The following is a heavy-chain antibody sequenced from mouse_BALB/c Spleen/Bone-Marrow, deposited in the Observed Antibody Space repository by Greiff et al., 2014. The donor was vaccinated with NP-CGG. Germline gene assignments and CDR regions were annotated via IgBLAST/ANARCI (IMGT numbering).Heavy chain of an antibody. V-gene: IGHV1-14*01. CDR1: GYTFTSYV. CDR2: INPYNDGT. D-gene: IGHD1-1*01. Sequence: EVQLQQSGPELVKPGASVKMSCKASGYTFTSYVMHWMKQKPGQGLEWIGYINPYNDGTKYDETSKGKATLTSDKSSSTAYMDLSSLTSEDSAVYFCARSEYFGSSYDYWGQGTTLTVSS. CDR3: ARSEYFGSSYDY. J-gene: IGHJ2*01.